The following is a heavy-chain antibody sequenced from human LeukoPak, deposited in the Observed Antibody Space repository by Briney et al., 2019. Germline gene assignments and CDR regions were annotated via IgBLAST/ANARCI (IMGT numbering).Heavy chain of an antibody. CDR2: ISAYNGNT. V-gene: IGHV1-18*01. Sequence: ASVKVSCKASGYTFTSYGISWVRQAPGQGLEWMGWISAYNGNTNYAQKLQGRVTMTTDTSTSTAYMELRSLRSDDTAVYYCARGLARYSSSWYNYWGQGTLVTVSS. D-gene: IGHD6-13*01. CDR3: ARGLARYSSSWYNY. J-gene: IGHJ4*02. CDR1: GYTFTSYG.